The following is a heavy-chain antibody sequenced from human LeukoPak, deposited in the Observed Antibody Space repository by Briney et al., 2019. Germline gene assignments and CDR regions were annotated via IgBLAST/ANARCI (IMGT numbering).Heavy chain of an antibody. CDR2: ISGSGGST. J-gene: IGHJ4*02. CDR1: GFTFSSYG. V-gene: IGHV3-23*01. CDR3: AKNPAAFTSGWYY. D-gene: IGHD6-19*01. Sequence: GGSLRLSCAASGFTFSSYGMSWVRQAPGKGLEWVSAISGSGGSTYYADSVKGRFTISRDNSKNTLYLQMNSLRAEDTAVYYCAKNPAAFTSGWYYWGQGTLVTVSS.